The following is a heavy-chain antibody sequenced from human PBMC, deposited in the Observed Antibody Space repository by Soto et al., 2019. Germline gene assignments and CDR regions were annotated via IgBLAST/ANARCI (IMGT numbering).Heavy chain of an antibody. V-gene: IGHV3-23*01. D-gene: IGHD2-2*01. Sequence: GGSLRLSCAASGFIFSSYAISWVRQAPGKGLEWVSVISGSGDFTFYADSVKGRFTIYRDNSKNTLYLQMNSLRAEDTAAYYCAQTQNAILDYRGQGTLVTVSS. CDR2: ISGSGDFT. CDR3: AQTQNAILDY. J-gene: IGHJ4*02. CDR1: GFIFSSYA.